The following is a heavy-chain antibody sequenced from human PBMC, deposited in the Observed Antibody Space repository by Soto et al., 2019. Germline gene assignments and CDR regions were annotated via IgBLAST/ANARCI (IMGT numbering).Heavy chain of an antibody. D-gene: IGHD1-26*01. Sequence: QVQLVESGGGVVQPGRSLRLSCAASGFTFSSYGMHWVRQAPGKGLEWVAVISYDGSNKYYADSVKGRSTISRDNSKNTLYLQMNSLRAEDTAVYYCAKDRLSGSYWGFDYWGQGTLVTVSS. CDR1: GFTFSSYG. CDR3: AKDRLSGSYWGFDY. J-gene: IGHJ4*02. CDR2: ISYDGSNK. V-gene: IGHV3-30*18.